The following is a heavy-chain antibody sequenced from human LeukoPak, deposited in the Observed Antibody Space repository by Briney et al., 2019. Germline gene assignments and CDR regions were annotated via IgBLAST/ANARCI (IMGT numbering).Heavy chain of an antibody. V-gene: IGHV3-23*01. D-gene: IGHD5-12*01. CDR2: VSGSGGST. Sequence: GGSLRLSCAASGFTFSSYAMSWVRQAPGKGLECVSGVSGSGGSTYYADSVKGRFTISRDNSKNTLYLQMNSLRAEDTAVYYCAKALDIVATITGNWGQGTLVTVSS. CDR1: GFTFSSYA. J-gene: IGHJ4*02. CDR3: AKALDIVATITGN.